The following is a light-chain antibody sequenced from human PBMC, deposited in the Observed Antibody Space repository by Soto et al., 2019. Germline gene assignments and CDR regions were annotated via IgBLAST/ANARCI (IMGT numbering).Light chain of an antibody. J-gene: IGKJ2*01. CDR1: QSVSSN. CDR2: GAS. V-gene: IGKV3-15*01. CDR3: QQYNNWPYT. Sequence: EIVMTQSPATLSVSPGERATLSCRASQSVSSNLAWYQQKPGQAPRLLIYGASTRATGIPARFSGSGSGTGFTLTISSLQSEDFAVYYCQQYNNWPYTFGQGTKLGIK.